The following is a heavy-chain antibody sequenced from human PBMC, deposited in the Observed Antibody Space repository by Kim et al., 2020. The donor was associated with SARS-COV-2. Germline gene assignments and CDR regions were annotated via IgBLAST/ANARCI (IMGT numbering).Heavy chain of an antibody. CDR3: VGCEGVRGEQQLVYYYYYGMDV. J-gene: IGHJ6*02. CDR2: IYYSGST. CDR1: GGSISSSSYY. V-gene: IGHV4-39*01. D-gene: IGHD6-13*01. Sequence: SETLSLTCTVSGGSISSSSYYWGWIRQPPGKGLEWIGSIYYSGSTYYNPSLKSRVTISVDTSKNQFSLKLSSVTAADTAVYYCVGCEGVRGEQQLVYYYYYGMDVWGQGTTVTVSS.